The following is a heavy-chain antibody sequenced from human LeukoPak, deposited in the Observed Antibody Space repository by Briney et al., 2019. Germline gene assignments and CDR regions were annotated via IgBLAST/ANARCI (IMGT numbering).Heavy chain of an antibody. D-gene: IGHD3-22*01. CDR2: ISSNGGST. J-gene: IGHJ4*02. Sequence: GGSLRLSCAASGFTFSSYAMHWVRQAPGKGLEYVSAISSNGGSTYYANSVKGRLTISRDNSKNTLYLQMGSLRAEDMAVYYCARVGDGYYDSSGYFDYWGQGTLVTVSS. V-gene: IGHV3-64*01. CDR1: GFTFSSYA. CDR3: ARVGDGYYDSSGYFDY.